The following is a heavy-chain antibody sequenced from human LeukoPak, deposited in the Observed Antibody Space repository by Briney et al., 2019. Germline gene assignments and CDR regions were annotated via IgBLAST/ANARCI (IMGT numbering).Heavy chain of an antibody. J-gene: IGHJ4*02. Sequence: GGSLRLSCAASGFTFSSYGMHWVRQAPGKGLEWVAFIRYDGSNKYYADSVKGRFTISRDNSKNTLYLQMNSLRAEDTAVYYCAKDLQRYHYDSSGYYPPYYFDYWGQGTLVTVSS. CDR1: GFTFSSYG. V-gene: IGHV3-30*02. CDR2: IRYDGSNK. D-gene: IGHD3-22*01. CDR3: AKDLQRYHYDSSGYYPPYYFDY.